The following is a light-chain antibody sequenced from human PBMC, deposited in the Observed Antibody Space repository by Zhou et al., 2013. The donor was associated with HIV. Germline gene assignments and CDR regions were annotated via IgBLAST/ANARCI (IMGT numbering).Light chain of an antibody. Sequence: DIQLTQSPPFVSASVGDRVTITCRASQGISSSLAWYQHNPGKAPKLLIYAASTLQSGVPSRFSGSGSGTEFSLTISSLQPEDSATYYCQQYNSYPLTFGGGTKVEIK. CDR2: AAS. CDR1: QGISSS. V-gene: IGKV1-9*01. CDR3: QQYNSYPLT. J-gene: IGKJ4*01.